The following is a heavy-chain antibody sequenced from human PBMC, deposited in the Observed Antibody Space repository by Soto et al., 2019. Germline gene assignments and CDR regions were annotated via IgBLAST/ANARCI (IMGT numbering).Heavy chain of an antibody. D-gene: IGHD1-26*01. J-gene: IGHJ4*02. V-gene: IGHV3-48*01. CDR1: GFTFSSYS. CDR3: PRDSPRYSGSHPPDY. Sequence: GGSLRLSCAAFGFTFSSYSMNWVRQAPGKGLEWVSYISSSSSTIHYSDSVKGRFTISRDNAKNSLYLQMNSLRAEDTAVYYCPRDSPRYSGSHPPDYWGQGTLVTVSS. CDR2: ISSSSSTI.